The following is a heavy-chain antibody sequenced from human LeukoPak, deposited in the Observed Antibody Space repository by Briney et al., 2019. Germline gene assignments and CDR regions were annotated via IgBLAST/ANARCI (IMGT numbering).Heavy chain of an antibody. V-gene: IGHV3-43*02. CDR3: AKDFGSGWLLNEIDN. D-gene: IGHD6-19*01. CDR2: ISGDGDFI. J-gene: IGHJ4*02. CDR1: GFSFDDFA. Sequence: GGSLRLSCAASGFSFDDFAMHWVRQGPGKGLEWVSVISGDGDFIFYADSVKGRFTISRDNSKNSLYLQMNSLTTEDTAFYYCAKDFGSGWLLNEIDNWRQGTLVTVSS.